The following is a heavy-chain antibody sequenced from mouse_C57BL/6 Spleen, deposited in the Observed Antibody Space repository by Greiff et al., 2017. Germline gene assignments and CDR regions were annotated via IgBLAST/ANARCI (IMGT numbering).Heavy chain of an antibody. D-gene: IGHD1-1*01. CDR2: IDPENGDT. V-gene: IGHV14-4*01. CDR1: GFNIQDDY. J-gene: IGHJ4*01. Sequence: EVQGVASGAELVRPGASVKLSCTASGFNIQDDYMHWVKQRPEQGLEWIGWIDPENGDTEYASNFQGKATITADTSANTAYLQLSSLTSEDTAVYYCTTLVLRRAMDYWGQGTSVTVSS. CDR3: TTLVLRRAMDY.